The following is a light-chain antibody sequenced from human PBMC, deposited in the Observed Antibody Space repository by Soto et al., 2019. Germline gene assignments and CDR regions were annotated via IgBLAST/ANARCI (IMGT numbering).Light chain of an antibody. V-gene: IGKV3-15*01. CDR3: QQYNNWPPWT. Sequence: EIVMTQSPATRSVSPGESATLSCRGSQSVSSNLAWYQQKPGQAPRLLIYGASTRATGIPARFSGSGSGTEFTLTISSLQSEDFAVYYCQQYNNWPPWTFGQGTKVEIK. CDR2: GAS. CDR1: QSVSSN. J-gene: IGKJ1*01.